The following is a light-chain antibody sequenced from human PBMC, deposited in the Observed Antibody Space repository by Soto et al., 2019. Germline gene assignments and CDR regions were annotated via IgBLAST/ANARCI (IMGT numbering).Light chain of an antibody. CDR3: MQSLRLPPLT. J-gene: IGKJ4*01. CDR1: EGLMHNDGKTY. Sequence: DIVMTQTPLSLSVTPGQPASISCRSSEGLMHNDGKTYLCWYLQTPGQAPQPLIYEVSSRFPGVPDRFSSSGAYTDFILIISRVEADDVGVYYCMQSLRLPPLTFGGGTKVEIK. V-gene: IGKV2D-29*01. CDR2: EVS.